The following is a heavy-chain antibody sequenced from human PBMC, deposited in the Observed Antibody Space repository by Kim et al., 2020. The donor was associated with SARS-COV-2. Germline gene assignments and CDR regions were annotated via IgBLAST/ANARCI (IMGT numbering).Heavy chain of an antibody. D-gene: IGHD3-22*01. CDR2: ITWNSNSI. CDR3: AKKGGVYYDSSVYYDY. Sequence: GGSLRLSCAASGFTFDDYAMHWVRQAPGKGLEWVSGITWNSNSIGYADSVKGRFTISRDNAKNSLYLQMNSLRAEDTALYYCAKKGGVYYDSSVYYDYLG. V-gene: IGHV3-9*01. CDR1: GFTFDDYA. J-gene: IGHJ4*01.